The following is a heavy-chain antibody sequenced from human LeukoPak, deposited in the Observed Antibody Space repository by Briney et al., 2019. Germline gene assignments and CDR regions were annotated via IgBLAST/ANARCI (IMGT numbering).Heavy chain of an antibody. V-gene: IGHV1-18*01. Sequence: ASVKVSCKASGYTFTSYGISWVRQAPGQGLEWMGWISAYNGNTNYAQKLQGRVTMTTDTSTSTAYMELRSLRSDDTAVYYCARLSERQLLRFLEWSYTPSGAFDIWGQGTMVTVSS. CDR3: ARLSERQLLRFLEWSYTPSGAFDI. D-gene: IGHD3-3*01. CDR2: ISAYNGNT. CDR1: GYTFTSYG. J-gene: IGHJ3*02.